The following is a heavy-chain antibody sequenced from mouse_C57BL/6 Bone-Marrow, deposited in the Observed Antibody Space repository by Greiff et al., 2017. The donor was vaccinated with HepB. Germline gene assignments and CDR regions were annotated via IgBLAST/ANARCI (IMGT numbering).Heavy chain of an antibody. D-gene: IGHD1-1*01. CDR1: GYTFTSYW. J-gene: IGHJ2*01. V-gene: IGHV1-5*01. CDR2: IYPGNSDT. Sequence: EVQLQESGTVLARPGASVKMSCKTSGYTFTSYWMHWVKQRPGQGLEWIGAIYPGNSDTSYNQKFKGKAKLTAVTSASTAYMELSSLTNEDSAVYYCTRPPTVVATDFDYWGQGTTLTVSS. CDR3: TRPPTVVATDFDY.